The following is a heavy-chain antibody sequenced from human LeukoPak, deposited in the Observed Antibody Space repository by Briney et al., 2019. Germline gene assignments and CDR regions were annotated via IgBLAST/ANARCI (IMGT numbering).Heavy chain of an antibody. Sequence: SETLSLTCAVYGGSFSGYYWSWIRQPPGKGLEWIGEINHSGSTNYNPSHKSQVTISVDTSKNQFSLNLSSGTAADTAVYYCARGDYGFLGYWGQGSLVTVSS. D-gene: IGHD4-17*01. CDR2: INHSGST. V-gene: IGHV4-34*01. J-gene: IGHJ4*02. CDR3: ARGDYGFLGY. CDR1: GGSFSGYY.